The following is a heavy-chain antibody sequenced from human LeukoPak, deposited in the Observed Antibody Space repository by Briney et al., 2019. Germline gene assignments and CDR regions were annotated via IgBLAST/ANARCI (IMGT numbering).Heavy chain of an antibody. CDR3: AKEKQRNFDY. CDR2: ISGSGGST. CDR1: GFTFSNAW. J-gene: IGHJ4*02. Sequence: PGGSLRLSCAASGFTFSNAWMSWVRQAPGKGLEWVSAISGSGGSTYYADSVKGRFTISRDNSKNTLYLQMNSLRAEDTAVYYCAKEKQRNFDYWGQGTLVTVSS. V-gene: IGHV3-23*01.